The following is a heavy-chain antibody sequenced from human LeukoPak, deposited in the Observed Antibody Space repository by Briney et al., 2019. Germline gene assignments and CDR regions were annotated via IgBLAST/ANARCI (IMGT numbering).Heavy chain of an antibody. CDR3: AELGITMIGGV. V-gene: IGHV3-30*02. CDR1: GFTFSIYG. D-gene: IGHD3-10*02. Sequence: PGGSLRLSCAASGFTFSIYGMHWVRQAPGKGLEWVAFIRSDGSNKYYADSVKGRFTISRDNSKNTLYLQMNSLRAEDTAVYYCAELGITMIGGVWGKGTTVTISS. CDR2: IRSDGSNK. J-gene: IGHJ6*04.